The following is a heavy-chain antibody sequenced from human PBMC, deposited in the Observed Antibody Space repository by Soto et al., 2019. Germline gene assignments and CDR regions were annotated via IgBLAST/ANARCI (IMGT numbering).Heavy chain of an antibody. CDR3: ARRIHYYYYMDV. Sequence: PSETLSLTCAVYGGSFSGYYWSWIRQPPGKGLEWIGKINHSGSTNYNPSLKSRVTISVDTSKNQFSLKLSSVTAADTAEYYCARRIHYYYYMDVWGKGTTVTVSS. J-gene: IGHJ6*03. D-gene: IGHD2-21*01. CDR2: INHSGST. V-gene: IGHV4-34*01. CDR1: GGSFSGYY.